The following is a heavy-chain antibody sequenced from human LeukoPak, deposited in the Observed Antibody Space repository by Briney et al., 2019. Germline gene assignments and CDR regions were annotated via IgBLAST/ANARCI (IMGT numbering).Heavy chain of an antibody. J-gene: IGHJ4*02. CDR1: GFTFDDYA. V-gene: IGHV3-9*03. CDR3: AKDPQRWLQSGTFFDY. CDR2: ISWNSGSI. D-gene: IGHD5-24*01. Sequence: GRSLRLSCAASGFTFDDYAMHWVRQAPGKGLEWVSGISWNSGSIGYADSVKGRFTISRDNAKNSLYLQMNSLRAEDMALHYCAKDPQRWLQSGTFFDYWGQGTLVTVSS.